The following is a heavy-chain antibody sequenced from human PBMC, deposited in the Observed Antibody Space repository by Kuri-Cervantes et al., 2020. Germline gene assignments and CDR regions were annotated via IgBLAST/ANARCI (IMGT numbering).Heavy chain of an antibody. V-gene: IGHV3-9*01. Sequence: LSLTCAASGFTFDDYAMHWVRQAPGKGLEWVSGISWNSGSIGYADSVKGRFTISRDNAKNSLYLQMNSLRAEDTALYYCAKDRGWELLSGFDYWGQGTLVTDSS. D-gene: IGHD1-26*01. CDR2: ISWNSGSI. CDR3: AKDRGWELLSGFDY. J-gene: IGHJ4*02. CDR1: GFTFDDYA.